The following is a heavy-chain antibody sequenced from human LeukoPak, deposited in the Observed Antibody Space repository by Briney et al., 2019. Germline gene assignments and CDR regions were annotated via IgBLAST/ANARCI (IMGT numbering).Heavy chain of an antibody. J-gene: IGHJ4*02. V-gene: IGHV4-34*01. CDR2: INHSGST. D-gene: IGHD6-13*01. CDR3: ARDFSTYSSSWDY. Sequence: KSSETLSLTCAVYGGSFSGYYWSWIRQPPGKGLEWIGEINHSGSTNYNPSLKSRVTISVDTSKNQFSLKLSSVTAADTAVYYCARDFSTYSSSWDYWGQGTLVTVSS. CDR1: GGSFSGYY.